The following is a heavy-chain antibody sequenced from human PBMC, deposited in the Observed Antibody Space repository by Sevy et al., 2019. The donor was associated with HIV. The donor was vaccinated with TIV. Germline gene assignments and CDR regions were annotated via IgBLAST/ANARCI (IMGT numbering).Heavy chain of an antibody. V-gene: IGHV4-39*01. CDR3: ASTMDYGSGKYYYYGMDV. J-gene: IGHJ6*02. CDR1: GGSISSSSYY. Sequence: SETLSLTCTVSGGSISSSSYYWGWIRQPPGKGLEWIGSIYYSGSTYYNPSLKSRVTISVDTSKNQFSLKLSSLTAADTAVYYCASTMDYGSGKYYYYGMDVWGQGTTVTVSS. D-gene: IGHD3-10*01. CDR2: IYYSGST.